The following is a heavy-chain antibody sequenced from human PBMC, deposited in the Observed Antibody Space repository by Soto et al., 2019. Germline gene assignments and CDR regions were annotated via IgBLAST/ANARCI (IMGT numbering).Heavy chain of an antibody. CDR2: INGDGSST. CDR3: ARDTGVTGEDY. D-gene: IGHD7-27*01. J-gene: IGHJ4*02. CDR1: GFTFSSYW. V-gene: IGHV3-74*01. Sequence: VSLRLSCAASGFTFSSYWMHWVRQAPGKGLVWVSRINGDGSSTNYADSVKGRFTISRDNTKNTLYLQMNSLRAEDTAVYYCARDTGVTGEDYWGQGTLVTVSS.